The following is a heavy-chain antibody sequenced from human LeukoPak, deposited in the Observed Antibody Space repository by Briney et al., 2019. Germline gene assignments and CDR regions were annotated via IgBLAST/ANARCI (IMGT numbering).Heavy chain of an antibody. Sequence: SETLSLTCNVSGASMSNYYWVWIRQPPGKGLEWIGSIYHSGTTYSGSTYYNPSLKSRVTISLHTSKNQFSLKVGSMTAADTAVYYCARAGGYGLIDYWGQGTMVTVSS. CDR1: GASMSNYY. CDR3: ARAGGYGLIDY. J-gene: IGHJ4*02. V-gene: IGHV4-39*07. CDR2: IYHSGTTYSGST. D-gene: IGHD5-18*01.